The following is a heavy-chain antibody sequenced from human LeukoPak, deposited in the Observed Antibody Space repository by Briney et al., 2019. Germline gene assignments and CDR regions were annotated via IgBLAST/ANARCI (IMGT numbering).Heavy chain of an antibody. CDR2: ITSGGGTT. CDR1: GFTFSNYA. CDR3: AKDWTYYYGSGSYQNY. J-gene: IGHJ4*02. V-gene: IGHV3-23*01. Sequence: GGSLRLSCAASGFTFSNYAMSWVRQAPGKALEWVSAITSGGGTTYYADSVKGRFTISRDNSKNTLYLQMNSLRAEDTAVYYCAKDWTYYYGSGSYQNYWGQGTLVTVSS. D-gene: IGHD3-10*01.